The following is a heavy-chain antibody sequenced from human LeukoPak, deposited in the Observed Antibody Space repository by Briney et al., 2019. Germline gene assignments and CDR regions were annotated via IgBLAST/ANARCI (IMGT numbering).Heavy chain of an antibody. V-gene: IGHV1-2*02. CDR1: GYTFTDYY. CDR2: INVNRGGT. Sequence: ASLKVSCKASGYTFTDYYMHWVRQAPGQGLEWMGWINVNRGGTNYAQGFQGRVTMTRDTSITTAYMELSRLKSDDTAVYYCARRYCSSTSCYYFDYWGQGTLVTVSS. J-gene: IGHJ4*02. D-gene: IGHD2-2*01. CDR3: ARRYCSSTSCYYFDY.